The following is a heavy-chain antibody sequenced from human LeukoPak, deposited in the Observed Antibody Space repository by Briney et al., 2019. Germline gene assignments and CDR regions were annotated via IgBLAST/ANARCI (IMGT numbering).Heavy chain of an antibody. D-gene: IGHD2-15*01. V-gene: IGHV3-74*01. CDR1: GFTFSSYG. CDR2: INRDGSTT. J-gene: IGHJ4*02. Sequence: GGSLRLSCAASGFTFSSYGMHWVRQVPGKGLVWVSLINRDGSTTNYADSVKGRFTISRDNAKNMLYLQMNSLRAEDTAVYYCARNGDVVAASDWGQGTLVTVSS. CDR3: ARNGDVVAASD.